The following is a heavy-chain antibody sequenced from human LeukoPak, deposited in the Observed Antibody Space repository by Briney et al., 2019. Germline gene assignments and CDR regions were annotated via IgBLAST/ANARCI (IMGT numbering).Heavy chain of an antibody. Sequence: SETLSLTCTVSGGSISSSSYYWGWIRQPPGKGLEWIGSIYYSGSTYYNPSLKSRVTISVDTSKNQFSLKLSSVTAADTAVYYCAREGQSSGYSSGWYEAYYYYYYMDVWGKGTTVTVSS. CDR2: IYYSGST. J-gene: IGHJ6*03. CDR1: GGSISSSSYY. CDR3: AREGQSSGYSSGWYEAYYYYYYMDV. D-gene: IGHD6-19*01. V-gene: IGHV4-39*07.